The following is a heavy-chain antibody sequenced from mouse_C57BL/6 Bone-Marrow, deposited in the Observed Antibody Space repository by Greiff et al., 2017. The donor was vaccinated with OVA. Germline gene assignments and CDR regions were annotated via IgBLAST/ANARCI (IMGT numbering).Heavy chain of an antibody. D-gene: IGHD1-1*01. J-gene: IGHJ1*03. CDR3: ARDYGSSRYWYFDV. CDR2: IWGVGST. CDR1: GFSLTSYG. V-gene: IGHV2-6*01. Sequence: VQLVESGPGLVAPSQSLSITCTVSGFSLTSYGVDWVRQSPGKGLEWLGVIWGVGSTNYNSALKSRLSISKDNSKSQVFLKMNSLQTDDTAMYYCARDYGSSRYWYFDVWGTGTTVTVSS.